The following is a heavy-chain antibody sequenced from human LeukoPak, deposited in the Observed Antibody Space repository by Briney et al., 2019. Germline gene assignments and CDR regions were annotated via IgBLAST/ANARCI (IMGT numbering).Heavy chain of an antibody. CDR1: GFTFSSYW. CDR2: IKQDGSEK. V-gene: IGHV3-7*01. CDR3: AKDLQYSSSWYYYYYYYMDV. D-gene: IGHD6-13*01. J-gene: IGHJ6*03. Sequence: GGSLRLSCAASGFTFSSYWMSWVRQAPGKGLEWVANIKQDGSEKYYVDSVKGRFTISRDNAKNSLYLQMDSLRAEDTAVYYCAKDLQYSSSWYYYYYYYMDVWGKGTTVTVSS.